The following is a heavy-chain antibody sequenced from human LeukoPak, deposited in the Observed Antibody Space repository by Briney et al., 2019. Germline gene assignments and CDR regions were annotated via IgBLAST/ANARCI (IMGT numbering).Heavy chain of an antibody. CDR1: GGSFSGYY. CDR2: IYYSGST. V-gene: IGHV4-59*01. CDR3: ARAGRSSGTDY. Sequence: PSETLSLTCAVYGGSFSGYYWSWIRQPPGKGLEWIGYIYYSGSTNYNPSLKSRVTISVDTSKNQFSLKLSSVTAADTAVYYCARAGRSSGTDYWGQGTLVTVSS. D-gene: IGHD3-10*01. J-gene: IGHJ4*02.